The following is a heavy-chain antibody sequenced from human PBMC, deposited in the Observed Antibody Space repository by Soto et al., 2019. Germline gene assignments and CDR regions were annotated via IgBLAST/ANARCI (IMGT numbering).Heavy chain of an antibody. D-gene: IGHD6-13*01. CDR3: ARDGIAAAGYNWFDP. J-gene: IGHJ5*02. V-gene: IGHV1-69*13. CDR1: GGTFSSYA. Sequence: GASVKVSCKASGGTFSSYAISWVRQAPGQGLEWMGGIIPIFGTANYAQKFQGRVTITADESTSTAYMELSSLRSEDTAVYYCARDGIAAAGYNWFDPWGPGTLVTVSS. CDR2: IIPIFGTA.